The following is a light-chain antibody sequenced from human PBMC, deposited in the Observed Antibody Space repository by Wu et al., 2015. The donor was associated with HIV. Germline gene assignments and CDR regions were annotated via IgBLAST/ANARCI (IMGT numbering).Light chain of an antibody. V-gene: IGKV3-20*01. Sequence: EIVLTQSPGTLSLSPGQRATLSCKSSHSVSASYVAWYQKRPGQAPRLVVYGASMRARDIPDRFGGSGSGTDFVLTINGVEPEDFAVYYCQQYGSSPLTFGGGTKVEMK. CDR3: QQYGSSPLT. J-gene: IGKJ4*01. CDR1: HSVSASY. CDR2: GAS.